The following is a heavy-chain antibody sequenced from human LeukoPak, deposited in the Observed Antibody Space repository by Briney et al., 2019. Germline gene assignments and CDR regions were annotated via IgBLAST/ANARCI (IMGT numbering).Heavy chain of an antibody. Sequence: GGSLRLSCAASGFTFSSYAMSWVRQAPGKGLEWVSAISGSGGSTYYADPVKGRFTISRDNSKNTLYLQMNSLRAEDTAVYYCAKDSAPYYYDSSGYSQGYWGQGTLVTVSS. D-gene: IGHD3-22*01. J-gene: IGHJ4*02. V-gene: IGHV3-23*01. CDR1: GFTFSSYA. CDR3: AKDSAPYYYDSSGYSQGY. CDR2: ISGSGGST.